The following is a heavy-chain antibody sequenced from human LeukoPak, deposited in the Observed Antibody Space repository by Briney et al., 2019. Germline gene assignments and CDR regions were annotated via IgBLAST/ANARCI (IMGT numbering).Heavy chain of an antibody. CDR1: GFTFSNSV. D-gene: IGHD6-13*01. J-gene: IGHJ4*02. CDR3: ARKRAVAGIYYFDF. CDR2: VSYEGSSE. V-gene: IGHV3-30*03. Sequence: PGGSLRLSCEASGFTFSNSVMNWVRQAPGKGLEWVALVSYEGSSERYADSVKGRFTISRDNSKNVLYLQMNSLRVEDTAVYYCARKRAVAGIYYFDFWGQGTLLTVSS.